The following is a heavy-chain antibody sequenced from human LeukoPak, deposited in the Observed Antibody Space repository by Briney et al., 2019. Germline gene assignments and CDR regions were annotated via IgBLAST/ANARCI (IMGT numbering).Heavy chain of an antibody. D-gene: IGHD3-22*01. V-gene: IGHV4-4*07. CDR1: GGSISSYY. J-gene: IGHJ4*02. Sequence: PETLSLTRTVSGGSISSYYWSWIRQPAGKGLEWIGRIYTSGSTNYNPSLKSRVTISVDKSKNQFSLKLSSVTAADTAVYYCARDLGYYDTDYWGQGTLVTVSS. CDR3: ARDLGYYDTDY. CDR2: IYTSGST.